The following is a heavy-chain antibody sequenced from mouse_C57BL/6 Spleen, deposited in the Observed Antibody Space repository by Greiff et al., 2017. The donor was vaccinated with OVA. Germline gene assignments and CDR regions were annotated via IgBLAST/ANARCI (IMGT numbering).Heavy chain of an antibody. CDR3: ARRDYFDY. CDR1: GFTFSDYG. CDR2: ISSGSSTI. J-gene: IGHJ2*01. V-gene: IGHV5-17*01. Sequence: EVKLMESGGGLVKPGGSLKLSCAASGFTFSDYGMHWVRQAPEKGLEWVAYISSGSSTIYYADTVKGGFTISRDNAKNTLFLQMTSLWSEDTAMYYCARRDYFDYWGQGTTRTVSS.